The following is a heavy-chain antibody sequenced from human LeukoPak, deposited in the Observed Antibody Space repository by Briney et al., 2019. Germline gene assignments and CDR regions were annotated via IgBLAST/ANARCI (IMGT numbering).Heavy chain of an antibody. Sequence: GGSLRLSCAASGFTFSSYGMHWVRQAPGKGLEWVAVIWYDGSNKYYADSVKGRFTISRDNSKNTLYLQMNSLRAEDTAVYYCARAPARWGHCSGGSCYYGMDVWGQGTTVTVSS. CDR2: IWYDGSNK. D-gene: IGHD2-15*01. CDR1: GFTFSSYG. CDR3: ARAPARWGHCSGGSCYYGMDV. V-gene: IGHV3-33*01. J-gene: IGHJ6*02.